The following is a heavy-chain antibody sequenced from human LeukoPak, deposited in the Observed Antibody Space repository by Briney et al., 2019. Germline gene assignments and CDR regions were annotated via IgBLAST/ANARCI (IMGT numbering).Heavy chain of an antibody. CDR3: ARGHMLTGYYNFAWFDP. D-gene: IGHD3-9*01. Sequence: GGTLRLSCAASGFTFISYDMHWVRQPTGEGLEWVSAIGTAGDTYYSDSVKGRFTISREDAKNSLYLQMNNLRAGDTAVYFCARGHMLTGYYNFAWFDPWGQGTLVTVSS. J-gene: IGHJ5*02. CDR2: IGTAGDT. CDR1: GFTFISYD. V-gene: IGHV3-13*01.